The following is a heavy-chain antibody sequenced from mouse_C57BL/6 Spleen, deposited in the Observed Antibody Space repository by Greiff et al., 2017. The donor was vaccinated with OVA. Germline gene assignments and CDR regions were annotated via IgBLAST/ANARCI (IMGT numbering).Heavy chain of an antibody. D-gene: IGHD1-1*01. Sequence: QVQLQQPGAELVMPGASVKLSCKASGYTFTSYWMHWVKQRPGQGLEWIGEIDPSDSYTNYNQKFKGKSTLTVDKSSSTAYMQLSSLTSEDSAVYYCARSRYYGSSPLGYVDVWGTGTTVTVSS. V-gene: IGHV1-69*01. CDR2: IDPSDSYT. CDR3: ARSRYYGSSPLGYVDV. CDR1: GYTFTSYW. J-gene: IGHJ1*03.